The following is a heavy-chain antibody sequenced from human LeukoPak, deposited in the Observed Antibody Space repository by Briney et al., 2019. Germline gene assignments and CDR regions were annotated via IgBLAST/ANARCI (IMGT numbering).Heavy chain of an antibody. Sequence: SGPTLVNPTQTLTLTCTFSGFSISSSGMCVSWIRQPPGKALEWLARIDWDDDKFYSTSLRTRLTISKDTSKNQVVFTMTNMDPADTVTYYCARISRISGTKSYHYYNIDVWGRGTTVTVSS. CDR3: ARISRISGTKSYHYYNIDV. J-gene: IGHJ6*03. CDR1: GFSISSSGMC. CDR2: IDWDDDK. V-gene: IGHV2-70*17. D-gene: IGHD1/OR15-1a*01.